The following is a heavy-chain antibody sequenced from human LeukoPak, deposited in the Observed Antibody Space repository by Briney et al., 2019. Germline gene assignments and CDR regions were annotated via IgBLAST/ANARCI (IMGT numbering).Heavy chain of an antibody. D-gene: IGHD1-1*01. CDR1: GFTFSNYA. CDR3: ARLWGNWYYYMDV. J-gene: IGHJ6*03. Sequence: GGSLRLSCVASGFTFSNYAMTWVRQAPGKGLEWVSGISSNSYIHYADSVKGRFTVSRDNAENSLYLQMNSLSAEDTAVYYCARLWGNWYYYMDVWGKGTTVTVSS. V-gene: IGHV3-21*01. CDR2: ISSNSYI.